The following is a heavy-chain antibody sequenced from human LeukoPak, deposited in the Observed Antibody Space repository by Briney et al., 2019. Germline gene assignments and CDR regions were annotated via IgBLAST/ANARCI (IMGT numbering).Heavy chain of an antibody. CDR2: ISYDGSNK. D-gene: IGHD2-2*01. Sequence: GGSLRLSCAASGFTFSSYTMHWVRQAPGKGLEWVAVISYDGSNKYYADSVKGRFTISRDNSKNTLYLQMNSLRAEDTAVYYCAKWGYCSSTRCLGAFDYWGQGTLVTVSS. V-gene: IGHV3-30-3*02. CDR3: AKWGYCSSTRCLGAFDY. CDR1: GFTFSSYT. J-gene: IGHJ4*02.